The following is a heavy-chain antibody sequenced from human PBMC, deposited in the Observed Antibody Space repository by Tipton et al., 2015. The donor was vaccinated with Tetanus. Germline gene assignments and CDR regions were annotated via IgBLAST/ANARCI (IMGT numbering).Heavy chain of an antibody. J-gene: IGHJ4*02. CDR2: IYPGDSDT. V-gene: IGHV5-51*01. CDR3: ARAHCTDGVCNFDF. CDR1: GYIFNNYW. Sequence: MQLVQSGGEVKKPGESLKISCKGSGYIFNNYWIGWVRQKPGKGLEWMGIIYPGDSDTRYSPPFQGQVTISVDKSINTDYLQWSSLKASDTSMFYCARAHCTDGVCNFDFWGQGTLVTVAS. D-gene: IGHD2-8*01.